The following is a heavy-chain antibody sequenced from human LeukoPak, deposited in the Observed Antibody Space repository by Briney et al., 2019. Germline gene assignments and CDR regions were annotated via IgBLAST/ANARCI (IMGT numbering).Heavy chain of an antibody. D-gene: IGHD3-10*01. Sequence: PSETLSLTCAVYGGSFSGYYWSWIRQPPGKGLEWIGEINHSGSTNYNPSLKSRVTMSVDTSENQFSPKVRSVTAADTAVYYCARGYGSGSYYVFWGQGTLVTVSS. CDR1: GGSFSGYY. J-gene: IGHJ4*02. CDR2: INHSGST. CDR3: ARGYGSGSYYVF. V-gene: IGHV4-34*01.